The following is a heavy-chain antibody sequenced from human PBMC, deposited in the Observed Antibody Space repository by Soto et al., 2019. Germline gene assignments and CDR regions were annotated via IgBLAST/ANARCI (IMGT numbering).Heavy chain of an antibody. CDR3: ARSEYYYDSSGYYPYYFDY. D-gene: IGHD3-22*01. CDR2: IYWDDDK. CDR1: GFSLSTSGVG. Sequence: SGPTLVNPTQTLTLTCTFSGFSLSTSGVGVGWIRQPPGKALEWLALIYWDDDKRYSPSLKSRLTITKDTSKNQVVLTMTNMDPVDTATYYCARSEYYYDSSGYYPYYFDYWGQGTLVTVSS. J-gene: IGHJ4*02. V-gene: IGHV2-5*02.